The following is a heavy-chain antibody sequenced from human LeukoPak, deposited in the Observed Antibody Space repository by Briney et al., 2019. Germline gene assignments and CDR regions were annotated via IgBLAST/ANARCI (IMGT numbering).Heavy chain of an antibody. CDR2: INPNSGGT. J-gene: IGHJ4*02. CDR3: ARGHGSSGYYSGY. CDR1: GYTFTGYY. V-gene: IGHV1-2*02. D-gene: IGHD3-22*01. Sequence: ASVKVSCKASGYTFTGYYLHWVRQAPGQGLEWMGWINPNSGGTNYAQKFQGRVTMTRDTSITTAYMEPSRLRSDDTAVYYCARGHGSSGYYSGYWGQGALVTVSS.